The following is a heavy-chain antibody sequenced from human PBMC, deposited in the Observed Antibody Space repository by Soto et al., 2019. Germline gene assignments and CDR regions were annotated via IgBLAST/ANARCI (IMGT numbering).Heavy chain of an antibody. CDR3: AKGGSGSYSNAFDI. V-gene: IGHV4-39*01. D-gene: IGHD3-10*01. J-gene: IGHJ3*02. CDR2: MDYSGST. Sequence: SETLSLTCTVSGGSIRSSSYYWGWIRQPPGKVLEWMVSMDYSGSTWYNPSLKGRVAIALGTSKDGLSLKLSSVAAADTSVYYCAKGGSGSYSNAFDIWGQGTMVTVSS. CDR1: GGSIRSSSYY.